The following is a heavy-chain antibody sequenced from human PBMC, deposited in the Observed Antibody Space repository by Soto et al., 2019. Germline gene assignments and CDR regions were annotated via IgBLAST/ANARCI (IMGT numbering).Heavy chain of an antibody. V-gene: IGHV3-21*01. J-gene: IGHJ4*02. CDR1: GFTFSSYS. CDR3: ARALVVVAATVGYYFDY. D-gene: IGHD2-15*01. Sequence: GGSLRLSCAASGFTFSSYSMNWVRQAPGKGLEWVSSISSSSSYIYYADSVKGRFTISRDNAKNSLYLQMNSLRAEDTAVYYCARALVVVAATVGYYFDYWGQGTLVTVS. CDR2: ISSSSSYI.